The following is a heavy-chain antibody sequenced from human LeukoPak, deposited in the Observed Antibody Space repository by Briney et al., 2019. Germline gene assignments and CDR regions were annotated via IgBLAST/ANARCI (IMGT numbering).Heavy chain of an antibody. D-gene: IGHD2-2*01. V-gene: IGHV3-7*01. CDR2: IKQDGSEK. Sequence: PGGSLRLSCAASGSTFSSYWMSWVRQAPGKGLEWVANIKQDGSEKYYVDSVKGRFTISRDNAKNSLYLQMNSLRAEDTAVYYCARHIVVVPAYYFDYWGQGTLVTVSS. J-gene: IGHJ4*02. CDR3: ARHIVVVPAYYFDY. CDR1: GSTFSSYW.